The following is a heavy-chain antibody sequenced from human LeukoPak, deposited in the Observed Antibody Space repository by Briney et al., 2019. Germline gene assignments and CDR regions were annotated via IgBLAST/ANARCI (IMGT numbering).Heavy chain of an antibody. Sequence: PSETPSLTCAVYGGSFSGYYWSWIRQPPGKGLEWIGEINHSGSTNYNPSLKSRVTISVDTSKNQFSLKLSPVTAADTAVYYCASAPFGYSSSWYTFWGQGTLVTVSS. V-gene: IGHV4-34*01. D-gene: IGHD6-13*01. CDR1: GGSFSGYY. CDR2: INHSGST. CDR3: ASAPFGYSSSWYTF. J-gene: IGHJ4*02.